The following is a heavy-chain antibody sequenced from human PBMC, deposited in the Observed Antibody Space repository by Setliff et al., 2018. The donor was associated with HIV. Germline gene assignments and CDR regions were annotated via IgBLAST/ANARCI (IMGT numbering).Heavy chain of an antibody. Sequence: SETLSLTCTVSGVSITSCYWNWIRQPPGKGLEWIGYGHYSGNTKQNPSLRSRVTISVDTSKNQLSLTLYSVSAADTAVYYCARWEAAQKAFDIWGHGTMVTVSS. D-gene: IGHD1-26*01. CDR2: GHYSGNT. CDR1: GVSITSCY. V-gene: IGHV4-59*08. CDR3: ARWEAAQKAFDI. J-gene: IGHJ3*02.